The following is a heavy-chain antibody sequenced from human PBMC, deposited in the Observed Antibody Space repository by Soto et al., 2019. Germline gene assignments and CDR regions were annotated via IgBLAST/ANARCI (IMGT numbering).Heavy chain of an antibody. V-gene: IGHV3-73*01. D-gene: IGHD5-18*01. CDR3: TRYTAMADGYYYYGMDV. Sequence: GGSLRLSCAASGFTFSGSAMHWVRQASGKGLEWVGRIRSKANSYATAYAASVKGRFTISRDDSKNTAYLQMNSLKTEDTAAYYCTRYTAMADGYYYYGMDVWGQGTTVTVSS. J-gene: IGHJ6*02. CDR1: GFTFSGSA. CDR2: IRSKANSYAT.